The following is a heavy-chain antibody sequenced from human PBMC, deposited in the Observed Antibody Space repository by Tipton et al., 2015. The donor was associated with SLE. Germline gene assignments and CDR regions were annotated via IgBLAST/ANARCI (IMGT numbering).Heavy chain of an antibody. CDR3: ARVPQGLRLGEFDY. V-gene: IGHV4-61*01. J-gene: IGHJ4*02. Sequence: TLSLTCTVSGGSVSSGSYYWSWIRQPPGKGLEWIGYIYYSGSTNYNPSLKSRVTISVDTSKNQFSLKLSSVTAADTAVYYCARVPQGLRLGEFDYWGQGTLVTVSS. CDR2: IYYSGST. CDR1: GGSVSSGSYY. D-gene: IGHD3-16*01.